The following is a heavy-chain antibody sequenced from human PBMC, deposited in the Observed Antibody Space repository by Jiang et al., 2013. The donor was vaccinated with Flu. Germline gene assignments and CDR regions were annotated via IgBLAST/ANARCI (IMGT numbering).Heavy chain of an antibody. J-gene: IGHJ6*02. CDR3: ARGQVVGAAHGMDV. CDR1: GDSVFSNTAA. D-gene: IGHD1-26*01. V-gene: IGHV6-1*01. CDR2: TYYRSKWYN. Sequence: QTLSLTCAISGDSVFSNTAAWNWIRQSPSRGLEWLGRTYYRSKWYNDYAVSVQSRITVNPDTSKNQFSLQLNSVTPEDTAVYYCARGQVVGAAHGMDVWGQGTTVTVSS.